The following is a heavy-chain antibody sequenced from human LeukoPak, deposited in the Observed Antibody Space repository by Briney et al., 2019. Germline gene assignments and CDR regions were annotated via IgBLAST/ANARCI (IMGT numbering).Heavy chain of an antibody. CDR2: ISGSGGST. CDR1: GFTFSSYA. J-gene: IGHJ3*02. Sequence: PGGSLRLSCAASGFTFSSYAMSWVRQAPGKGLEWVSAISGSGGSTYYDAPVKGRFTISRDDSKNTLYLQMNSLKTEDTAVYYCTTDRSWRSRHYYGDYANVIGDAFDIWGQGTMVTVSS. D-gene: IGHD4-17*01. CDR3: TTDRSWRSRHYYGDYANVIGDAFDI. V-gene: IGHV3-23*02.